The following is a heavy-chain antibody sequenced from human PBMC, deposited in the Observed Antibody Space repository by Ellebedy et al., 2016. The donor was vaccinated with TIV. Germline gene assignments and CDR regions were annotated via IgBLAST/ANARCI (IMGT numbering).Heavy chain of an antibody. J-gene: IGHJ5*02. CDR1: GFPFSDHF. D-gene: IGHD1-1*01. CDR3: VQLGTGA. CDR2: IKNKANSYTT. Sequence: GESLKISXAASGFPFSDHFMDWVRQAPGKGLDWVGRIKNKANSYTTEYAASVKGRFTISREDSKNSLFLQMNSLKTEDTAVYYCVQLGTGAWGQGTLVTVSS. V-gene: IGHV3-72*01.